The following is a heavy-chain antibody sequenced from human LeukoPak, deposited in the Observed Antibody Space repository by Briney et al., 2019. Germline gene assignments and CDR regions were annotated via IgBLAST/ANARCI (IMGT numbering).Heavy chain of an antibody. J-gene: IGHJ5*02. V-gene: IGHV1-8*01. CDR1: GYTFNISD. Sequence: ASVKVSCKASGYTFNISDINWVRQASGQGLERMGWMNPNSGNTGYAQKFKGRLTITRDTSVSTAYMELSGLNSEDTAVYYCARRASDFWGGRAWFDPWGQGTLVTVSA. CDR3: ARRASDFWGGRAWFDP. CDR2: MNPNSGNT. D-gene: IGHD3-3*01.